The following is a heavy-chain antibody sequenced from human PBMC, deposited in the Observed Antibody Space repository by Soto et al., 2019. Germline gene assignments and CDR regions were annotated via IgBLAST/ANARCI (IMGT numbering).Heavy chain of an antibody. J-gene: IGHJ6*02. D-gene: IGHD3-10*01. CDR3: ARGRQRIWLGELLCCGMDV. CDR1: GGSFSGYY. Sequence: PSETLSLTCAVYGGSFSGYYWSWIRQPPGKGLEWIGEINHSGSTNYNPSLKSRVTISVDTSKNQFSLKLSSVTAADTAVYYCARGRQRIWLGELLCCGMDVWGQGTKVTVYS. V-gene: IGHV4-34*01. CDR2: INHSGST.